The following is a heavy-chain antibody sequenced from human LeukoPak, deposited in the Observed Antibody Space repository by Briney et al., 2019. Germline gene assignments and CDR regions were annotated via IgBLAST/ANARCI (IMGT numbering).Heavy chain of an antibody. CDR1: GGSISSSSYC. Sequence: SETLSLTCTVSGGSISSSSYCWGWIRQPPGKGLEWIGSIYYSGSTYYNPSLKSRVTISVDTSKNQFSLKLSSVTAADTAVYYCARCVTYYYDSSGYSRYYMDVWGKGTTVTVSS. J-gene: IGHJ6*03. D-gene: IGHD3-22*01. V-gene: IGHV4-39*07. CDR3: ARCVTYYYDSSGYSRYYMDV. CDR2: IYYSGST.